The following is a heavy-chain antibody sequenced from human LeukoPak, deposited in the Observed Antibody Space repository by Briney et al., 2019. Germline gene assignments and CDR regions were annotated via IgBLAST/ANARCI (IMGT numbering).Heavy chain of an antibody. J-gene: IGHJ3*02. D-gene: IGHD5-24*01. V-gene: IGHV5-51*01. Sequence: GGSPQISLYGSGYRFTTYWIGWVRQMPRKGLEWMGFNFLCESDTRYSPSFQGQVTISADKSISTAYLQCRSLKASDTAMYYCARGWARAFDIWGQGTMVTVS. CDR3: ARGWARAFDI. CDR2: NFLCESDT. CDR1: GYRFTTYW.